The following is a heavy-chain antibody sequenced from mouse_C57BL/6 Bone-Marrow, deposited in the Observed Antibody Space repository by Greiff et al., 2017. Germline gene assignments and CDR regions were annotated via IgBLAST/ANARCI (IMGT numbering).Heavy chain of an antibody. J-gene: IGHJ3*01. V-gene: IGHV1-81*01. CDR1: GYTFTSYG. CDR2: IYPRSGNT. Sequence: VQLQESGAELARPGASVKLSCKASGYTFTSYGISWVKQRTGQGLEWIGEIYPRSGNTYYNEKFKGKATLTADKSSSTAYMELRSLTSEDSAVYFCVRLWYLPWFAYWGQGTLVTVSA. CDR3: VRLWYLPWFAY. D-gene: IGHD2-1*01.